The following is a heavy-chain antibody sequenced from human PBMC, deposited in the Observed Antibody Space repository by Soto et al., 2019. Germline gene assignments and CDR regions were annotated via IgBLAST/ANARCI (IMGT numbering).Heavy chain of an antibody. Sequence: EVHLVESGGDLVQPGGSLRLSCAASGFTVSNIYMRWVRQAPGKGLERVSSIHSGGNADYADSVKGRFTISRDNSKNTLHLQMHNRRVEATAMYYCLFWTPPFDYWGQGILVTVSA. V-gene: IGHV3-66*01. D-gene: IGHD3-3*01. CDR3: LFWTPPFDY. CDR1: GFTVSNIY. J-gene: IGHJ4*02. CDR2: IHSGGNA.